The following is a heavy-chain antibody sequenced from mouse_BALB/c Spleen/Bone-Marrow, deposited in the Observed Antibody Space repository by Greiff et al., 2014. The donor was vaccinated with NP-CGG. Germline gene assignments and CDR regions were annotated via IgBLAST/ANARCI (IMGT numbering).Heavy chain of an antibody. CDR1: GFSFTSYG. Sequence: QVQLQQSGPGLVAPSQSLSITCTVSGFSFTSYGVHWVRQPPGKGLEWLGVIWAGGSTNYNSALMSRLSISKDNSKSQVFLKMNSLQTDDTAMYYCARVYLWYFDVWGAGPRSPSPQ. V-gene: IGHV2-9*02. CDR3: ARVYLWYFDV. D-gene: IGHD2-3*01. J-gene: IGHJ1*01. CDR2: IWAGGST.